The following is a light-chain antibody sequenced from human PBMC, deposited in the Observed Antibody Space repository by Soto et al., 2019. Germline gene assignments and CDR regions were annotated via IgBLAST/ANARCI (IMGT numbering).Light chain of an antibody. CDR3: QQYGSSPWT. CDR2: GAS. J-gene: IGKJ1*01. V-gene: IGKV3-20*01. CDR1: QSVSSSY. Sequence: EIVLTQSPGTLSLSPGERATLSCRASQSVSSSYLAWYQQKPGQAPRLLIYGASSRATGIPDRFSGSGSGTDFTLTIIRLEPEDFAVYYCQQYGSSPWTFVQGTKVEIK.